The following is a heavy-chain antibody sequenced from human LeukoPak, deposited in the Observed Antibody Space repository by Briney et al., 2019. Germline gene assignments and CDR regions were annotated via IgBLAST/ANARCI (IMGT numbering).Heavy chain of an antibody. Sequence: PSESLSLTFTVSGGSISSGGYCWSWIRQPPGKGLEWIGYIYHSGSTYYNPSLKSRVTISVDRSKNQFSLKLSSVTAADTAVYYCARVPAYPASVYWGQGTLVTVSS. CDR2: IYHSGST. CDR3: ARVPAYPASVY. D-gene: IGHD2-2*01. CDR1: GGSISSGGYC. V-gene: IGHV4-30-2*01. J-gene: IGHJ4*02.